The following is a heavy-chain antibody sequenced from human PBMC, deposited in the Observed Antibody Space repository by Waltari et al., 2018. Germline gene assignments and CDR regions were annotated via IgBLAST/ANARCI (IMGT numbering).Heavy chain of an antibody. V-gene: IGHV3-53*01. CDR2: IYSGGST. D-gene: IGHD4-17*01. CDR3: ARGKATVTPVWFDP. CDR1: GFTVSSNY. Sequence: EVQLVESGGGLIQPGGSLRLSCAASGFTVSSNYMSWVRQAPGKGLEWVSVIYSGGSTYYADSVKGRFTISRDNSKNTLYLQMNSLRAEDTAVYYCARGKATVTPVWFDPWGQGTLVTVSS. J-gene: IGHJ5*02.